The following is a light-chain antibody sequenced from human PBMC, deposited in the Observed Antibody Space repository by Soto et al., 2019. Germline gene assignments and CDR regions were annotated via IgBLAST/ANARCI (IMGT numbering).Light chain of an antibody. J-gene: IGLJ2*01. V-gene: IGLV1-40*01. CDR3: QSYDSSLSAVV. CDR1: RSNIGAGYD. CDR2: GST. Sequence: QSVLTQPPSLSGAPGQRGTISCTGSRSNIGAGYDVHWYQQFPGTAPKLLLYGSTNRPSGVPDRFSGSKSGTSASLAIAGLQTEDDADYYCQSYDSSLSAVVFCGGTKLTVL.